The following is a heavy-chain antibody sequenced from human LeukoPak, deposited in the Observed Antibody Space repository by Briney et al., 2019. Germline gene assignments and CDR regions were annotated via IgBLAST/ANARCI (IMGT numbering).Heavy chain of an antibody. V-gene: IGHV3-30-3*01. J-gene: IGHJ4*02. CDR3: AKAPPSTPYYFDY. CDR1: GFTFSSYA. Sequence: PGRSLRLSCAASGFTFSSYAMHWVRQAPGKGLEWVAVISYDGSNKYYADSVKGRFTISRDNSKNTLYLQMNSLRAEDTAVYYCAKAPPSTPYYFDYWGQGTLVTVSS. D-gene: IGHD2-15*01. CDR2: ISYDGSNK.